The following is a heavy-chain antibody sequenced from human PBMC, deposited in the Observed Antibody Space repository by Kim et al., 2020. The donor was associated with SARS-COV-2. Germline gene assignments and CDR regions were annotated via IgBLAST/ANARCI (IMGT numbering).Heavy chain of an antibody. D-gene: IGHD3-10*01. Sequence: GGSLRLSCAASGFTFSSYGMHWVRQAPGKGLEWVAVIWYDGSNKYYADSVKGRFTISRDNSKNTLYLQMNSLRAEDTAVYYCARVRGFRGGSSGLIDYWGQGTLVTVSS. CDR2: IWYDGSNK. J-gene: IGHJ4*02. V-gene: IGHV3-33*01. CDR1: GFTFSSYG. CDR3: ARVRGFRGGSSGLIDY.